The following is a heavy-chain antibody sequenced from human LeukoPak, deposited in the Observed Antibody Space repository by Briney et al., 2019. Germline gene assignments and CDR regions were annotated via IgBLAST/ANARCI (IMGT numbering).Heavy chain of an antibody. D-gene: IGHD6-13*01. J-gene: IGHJ3*02. CDR3: ANLAAAGTGAFDI. V-gene: IGHV3-21*01. CDR1: GFTFSSYS. CDR2: ISSSSSYI. Sequence: PGGSLRLSCAASGFTFSSYSMNWVRQAPGKGLKWVSSISSSSSYIYYADSVKGRFTISRDNSKNTLYLQMNSLRAEDTAVYYCANLAAAGTGAFDIWGQGTMVTVSS.